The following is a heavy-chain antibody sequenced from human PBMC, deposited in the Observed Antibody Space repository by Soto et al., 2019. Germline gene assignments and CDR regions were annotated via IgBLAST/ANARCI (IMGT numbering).Heavy chain of an antibody. D-gene: IGHD2-2*01. CDR2: IYYSGST. J-gene: IGHJ4*02. CDR1: GGSISSYY. V-gene: IGHV4-59*01. CDR3: ARGYCSGTSCYSRTFDY. Sequence: SETLSLTCTVSGGSISSYYWNWIRQPLGKGLEWIGYIYYSGSTNYNPSLRSRVTISVDTSKNQFSLKLSSVTAADTAVYYCARGYCSGTSCYSRTFDYWGQGTLVTVSS.